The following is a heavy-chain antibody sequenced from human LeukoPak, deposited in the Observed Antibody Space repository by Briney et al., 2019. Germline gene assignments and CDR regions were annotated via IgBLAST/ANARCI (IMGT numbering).Heavy chain of an antibody. CDR3: AKVASWNYRAIDY. D-gene: IGHD1-7*01. CDR1: GFTVSSNY. J-gene: IGHJ4*02. V-gene: IGHV3-23*01. CDR2: ISGSGGST. Sequence: PGGSLRLSCAASGFTVSSNYMSWVRQAPGKGLEWVSAISGSGGSTYYADSVKGRFTISRDNSKNTLYLQMNSLRAEDTAVYYCAKVASWNYRAIDYWGQGTLVTVSS.